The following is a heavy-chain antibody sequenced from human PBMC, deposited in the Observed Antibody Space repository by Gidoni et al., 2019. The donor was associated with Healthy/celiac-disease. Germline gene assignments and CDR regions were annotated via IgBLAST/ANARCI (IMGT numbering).Heavy chain of an antibody. CDR3: TTEGYHCSSTSCYIRSLHYYMDV. Sequence: EVQLLESGGGLVKPGGSLRLSCAASGFTFSNACQSWTRQAPGKGLEWVGRIKSKTDGGTTDYAAPVKGRFTISRDDSKNTLYLQMNSLKTEDTAVYYCTTEGYHCSSTSCYIRSLHYYMDVWGKGTTVTVSS. CDR2: IKSKTDGGTT. D-gene: IGHD2-2*02. J-gene: IGHJ6*03. V-gene: IGHV3-15*01. CDR1: GFTFSNAC.